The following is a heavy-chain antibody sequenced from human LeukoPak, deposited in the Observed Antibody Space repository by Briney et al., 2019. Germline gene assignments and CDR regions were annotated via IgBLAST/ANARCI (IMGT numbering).Heavy chain of an antibody. CDR1: GGSISSYY. CDR3: AREAYGDLLSYFDY. Sequence: PSETLSLTCTVSGGSISSYYWSWIRQPPGKGLEWIGYIYYSGSTYYNPSLKSRVTISVDTSKNQFSLKLSSVTAADTAVYYCAREAYGDLLSYFDYWGQGTLVTVSS. D-gene: IGHD4-17*01. J-gene: IGHJ4*02. CDR2: IYYSGST. V-gene: IGHV4-59*01.